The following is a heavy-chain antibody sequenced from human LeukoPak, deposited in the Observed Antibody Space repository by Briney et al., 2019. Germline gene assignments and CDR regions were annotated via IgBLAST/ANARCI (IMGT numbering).Heavy chain of an antibody. CDR3: AREDFWRFDY. CDR1: GFSFRSYW. D-gene: IGHD3-3*01. J-gene: IGHJ4*02. V-gene: IGHV3-7*01. CDR2: IKPDGSDK. Sequence: GGSLRLSCVASGFSFRSYWMSWVRQAPEKGLECVAKIKPDGSDKFYEDSVKGRFTISRDNAKNSLYLQMNSLTAEDTAVYYCAREDFWRFDYWGQGTMVTASS.